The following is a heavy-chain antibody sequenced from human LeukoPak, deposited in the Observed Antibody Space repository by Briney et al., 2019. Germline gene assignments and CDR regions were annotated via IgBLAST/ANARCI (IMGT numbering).Heavy chain of an antibody. CDR3: AREANWNVFDY. D-gene: IGHD1-1*01. J-gene: IGHJ4*02. CDR2: ISSTSSYI. Sequence: GGSLRLSCAASGFSFSSYSMNWVRQAPGKGLEWVSSISSTSSYIYYADSVKGRFTISRDNAKNSLYLQMNSLRAEDTAVYYCAREANWNVFDYWGQGTLVTVSS. CDR1: GFSFSSYS. V-gene: IGHV3-21*01.